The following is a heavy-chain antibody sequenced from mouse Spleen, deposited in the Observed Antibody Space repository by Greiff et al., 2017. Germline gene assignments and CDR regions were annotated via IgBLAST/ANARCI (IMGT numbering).Heavy chain of an antibody. D-gene: IGHD1-1*02. CDR3: ARQGELLWYYFDY. CDR2: ISSGSSTI. V-gene: IGHV5-17*01. J-gene: IGHJ2*01. Sequence: EVKVVESGGGLVKPGGSLKLSCAASGFTFSDYGMHWVRQAPEKGLEWVAYISSGSSTIYYADTVKGRFTISRDNAKNTLFLQMTSLRSEDTAMYYCARQGELLWYYFDYWGQGTTLTVSS. CDR1: GFTFSDYG.